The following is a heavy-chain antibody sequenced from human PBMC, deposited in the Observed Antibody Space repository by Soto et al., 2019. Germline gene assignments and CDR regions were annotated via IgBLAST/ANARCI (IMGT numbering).Heavy chain of an antibody. J-gene: IGHJ3*01. V-gene: IGHV1-69*13. CDR3: ARGTRGSVLLDAFDV. D-gene: IGHD3-10*01. Sequence: GASVKVSCKASGGTFSSYAISWVRQAPGQGLEWMGGIIPIFGTANYAQKFQGRVTITADESTSTAYMELSSLRSEDTAVYYCARGTRGSVLLDAFDVWGDGKMVTVSS. CDR1: GGTFSSYA. CDR2: IIPIFGTA.